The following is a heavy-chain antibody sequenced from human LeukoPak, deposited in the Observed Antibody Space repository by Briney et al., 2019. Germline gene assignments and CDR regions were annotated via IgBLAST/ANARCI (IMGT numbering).Heavy chain of an antibody. CDR3: ARDLSRSYYYGSGRHYYYYYMDV. D-gene: IGHD3-10*01. J-gene: IGHJ6*03. V-gene: IGHV6-1*01. CDR2: TYYRSKWYN. CDR1: GDSVSSNSAA. Sequence: SQTLSLTCAISGDSVSSNSAAWNWIRQSPSRGLEWLGRTYYRSKWYNDYAGSVKSRITINPDTSKNQFSLQLNSVTPEDTAVYYCARDLSRSYYYGSGRHYYYYYMDVWGKGTTVTVSS.